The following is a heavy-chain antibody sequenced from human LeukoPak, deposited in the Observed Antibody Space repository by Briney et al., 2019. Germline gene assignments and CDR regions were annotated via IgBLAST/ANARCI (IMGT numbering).Heavy chain of an antibody. V-gene: IGHV3-53*01. D-gene: IGHD6-19*01. J-gene: IGHJ4*02. CDR3: ARDRSSGWYVYDY. Sequence: GGSLRLSCAASGFTVSSNYMSWVRQAPGKGLEWLAFIYSGSSTYYADSVKGRFTISRDNSKNTLYLQMNSLRAEDTAVYYCARDRSSGWYVYDYWGQGTLVTVSS. CDR2: IYSGSST. CDR1: GFTVSSNY.